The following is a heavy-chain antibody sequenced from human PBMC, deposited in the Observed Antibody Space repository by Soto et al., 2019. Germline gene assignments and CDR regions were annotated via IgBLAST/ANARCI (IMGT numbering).Heavy chain of an antibody. J-gene: IGHJ4*02. CDR3: ARDTGDNCNDY. V-gene: IGHV3-33*01. Sequence: SLRLSCAASGFTFSSYGMHWVRQAPGKGLEWVAVIWYDGSNKYYADSVKGRFTISRDNSKNTLYLQMNSLRAEDTAVYYCARDTGDNCNDYWGQGTLVTVSS. D-gene: IGHD1-20*01. CDR2: IWYDGSNK. CDR1: GFTFSSYG.